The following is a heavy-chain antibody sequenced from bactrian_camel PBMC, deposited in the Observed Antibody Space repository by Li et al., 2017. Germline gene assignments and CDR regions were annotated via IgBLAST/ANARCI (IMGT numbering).Heavy chain of an antibody. J-gene: IGHJ4*01. D-gene: IGHD4*01. V-gene: IGHV3-2*01. CDR3: ATRRSDYGEFEYNY. Sequence: VQLVESGGGLVSPGGSLRLSCDVSGFTISDVYMRWVRQAPGKGLEWISSIRGDSGGVAYADSVKDRFTISRDNAKNTVYLQMNKLKFEDTALYYCATRRSDYGEFEYNYWGQGTQVTVS. CDR1: GFTISDVY. CDR2: IRGDSGGV.